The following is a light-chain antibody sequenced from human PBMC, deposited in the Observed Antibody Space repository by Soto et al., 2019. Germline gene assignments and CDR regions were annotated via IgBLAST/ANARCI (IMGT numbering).Light chain of an antibody. J-gene: IGKJ4*01. CDR2: DAS. CDR3: QHRSQWPLT. CDR1: ESISSY. Sequence: EIVLTQSPATLSLSPGERATLSCRASESISSYLAWYQQRPGQAPSLLIYDASNRATGIPARFSGSGSGTDFTLTIDNLEPEDFAVYYCQHRSQWPLTFGGGTKVEI. V-gene: IGKV3-11*01.